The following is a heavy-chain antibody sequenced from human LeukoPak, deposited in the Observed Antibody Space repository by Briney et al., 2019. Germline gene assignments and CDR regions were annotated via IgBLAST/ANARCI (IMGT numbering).Heavy chain of an antibody. CDR2: IYSGGST. CDR1: GFTVSSNY. J-gene: IGHJ5*02. V-gene: IGHV3-66*01. D-gene: IGHD3-22*01. CDR3: AKDPGSSGLNWFDP. Sequence: GGSLRLSCAASGFTVSSNYMSWVRQAPGKGLEWVSVIYSGGSTYYADSVKGRFTISRDNSKNTLYLQMNSLRAEDTAVYYCAKDPGSSGLNWFDPWGQGTLVTVSS.